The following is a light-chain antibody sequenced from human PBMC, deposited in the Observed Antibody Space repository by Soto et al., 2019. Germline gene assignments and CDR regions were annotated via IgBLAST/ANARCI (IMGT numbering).Light chain of an antibody. CDR3: KQALQTPLT. J-gene: IGKJ4*01. CDR1: QSLLHRTGRNY. Sequence: IEMIQSPLSLAVTPGEPASISCRSSQSLLHRTGRNYLAWYLKKPGQSPQLLIYLGSNRASGVPDRLSGSGSGTYFTLKISRVEAEDVGIYYCKQALQTPLTFGGGTKVEIK. V-gene: IGKV2-28*01. CDR2: LGS.